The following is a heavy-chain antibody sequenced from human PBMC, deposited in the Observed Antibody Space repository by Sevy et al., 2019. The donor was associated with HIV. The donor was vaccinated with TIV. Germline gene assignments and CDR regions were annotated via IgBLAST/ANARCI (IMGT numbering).Heavy chain of an antibody. CDR1: GFTFSSYG. D-gene: IGHD3-10*01. CDR2: IWYDGSNK. J-gene: IGHJ4*02. Sequence: GGSLRLSCAASGFTFSSYGMHWVRQTPDKGLEWVAVIWYDGSNKYYADSVKGRFTISRDNSKNTLYLQMNILRAEDTAVYYCARDKLPPVMVTMVRGALSYYFDYWGQGTLVTVSS. CDR3: ARDKLPPVMVTMVRGALSYYFDY. V-gene: IGHV3-33*01.